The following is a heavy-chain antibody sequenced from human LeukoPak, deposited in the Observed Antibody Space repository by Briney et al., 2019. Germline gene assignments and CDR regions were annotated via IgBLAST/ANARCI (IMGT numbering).Heavy chain of an antibody. V-gene: IGHV4-59*08. Sequence: SETLSLTCTVSGGSISSYYWSWIRQPPGKGLEWIGYIYYSGSTNYNPSLKSRVTISVDTSKNQFSLKLSSVTAADTAVHYCARGQGEFDYWGQGTLVTVSS. CDR3: ARGQGEFDY. J-gene: IGHJ4*02. CDR1: GGSISSYY. CDR2: IYYSGST.